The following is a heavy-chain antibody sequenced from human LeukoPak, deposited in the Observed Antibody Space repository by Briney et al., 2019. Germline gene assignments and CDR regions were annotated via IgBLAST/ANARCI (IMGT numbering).Heavy chain of an antibody. D-gene: IGHD3-22*01. CDR1: GYSFTSYG. Sequence: GESLKISCKGSGYSFTSYGISWVQQAPGQGLEWMGWISAYNGNTNYAQKLQGRVTMTTDTSTSTAYMELRSLRSDDTAVYYCARDMAVGYYDSSGSNFDYWGQGTLVTVSS. CDR2: ISAYNGNT. J-gene: IGHJ4*02. CDR3: ARDMAVGYYDSSGSNFDY. V-gene: IGHV1-18*01.